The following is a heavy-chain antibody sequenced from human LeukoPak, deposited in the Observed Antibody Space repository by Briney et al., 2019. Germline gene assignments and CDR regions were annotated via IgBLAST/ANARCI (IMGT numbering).Heavy chain of an antibody. V-gene: IGHV4-34*01. D-gene: IGHD6-19*01. CDR3: ARGNSNTVAGYYYYYGMDV. Sequence: KPSETLSLTCAVYGGSFSGYYWSWIRQPPGKGLEWIGEINHSGSTNYNPSLKSRVTISVDTSKNQFSLKLSSVTAAGTAVYYCARGNSNTVAGYYYYYGMDVWGQGTTVTVSS. J-gene: IGHJ6*02. CDR1: GGSFSGYY. CDR2: INHSGST.